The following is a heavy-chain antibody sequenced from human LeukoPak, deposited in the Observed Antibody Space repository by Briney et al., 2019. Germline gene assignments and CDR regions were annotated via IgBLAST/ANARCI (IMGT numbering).Heavy chain of an antibody. D-gene: IGHD2-15*01. V-gene: IGHV3-23*01. CDR3: ASKIGYCSSVSCYLDY. J-gene: IGHJ4*02. Sequence: GGSLILSCAASAFTFSNYDMTWARQAPGKGLEWVSAIRGSGGSTDYADSVKGRFTISRDNSKNILYLQMNSLRAEDTAVYYCASKIGYCSSVSCYLDYWGQGTLVTVSS. CDR1: AFTFSNYD. CDR2: IRGSGGST.